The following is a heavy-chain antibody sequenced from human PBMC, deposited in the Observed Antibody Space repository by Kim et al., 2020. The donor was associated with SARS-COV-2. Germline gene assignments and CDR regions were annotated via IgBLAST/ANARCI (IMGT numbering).Heavy chain of an antibody. D-gene: IGHD2-15*01. Sequence: GGSLRLSCAASGFAFSSFNMNWVRKAPGKGLEWVSSISTISYRFYADSVKGRFTVSRDNAQNLLYLQMNSLRAEDTAIYYCASEDCSDSTCYYWGQGALVNLST. V-gene: IGHV3-21*01. CDR1: GFAFSSFN. J-gene: IGHJ4*02. CDR2: ISTISYR. CDR3: ASEDCSDSTCYY.